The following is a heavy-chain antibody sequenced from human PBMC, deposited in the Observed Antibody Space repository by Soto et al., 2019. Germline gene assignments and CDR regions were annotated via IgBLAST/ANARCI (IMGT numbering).Heavy chain of an antibody. V-gene: IGHV3-30-3*01. Sequence: GGSLRLSCAASGFTFSSYAMHWVRQAPGKGLEWVAVISYDGSNKYYADSVKGRFTISRDNSKNTLYLQMNSLRAEDTAVYYCARDRHPDYYGSGSYVYYYYGMDVWGQGTTVTVSS. CDR2: ISYDGSNK. CDR3: ARDRHPDYYGSGSYVYYYYGMDV. D-gene: IGHD3-10*01. CDR1: GFTFSSYA. J-gene: IGHJ6*02.